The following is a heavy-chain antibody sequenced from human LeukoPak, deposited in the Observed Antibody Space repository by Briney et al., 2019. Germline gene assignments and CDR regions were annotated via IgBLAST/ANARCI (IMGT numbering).Heavy chain of an antibody. CDR2: IGTAGDT. Sequence: PGGSLRLSCAACGFTFSSYDMHWVRQATGKGLEWVSAIGTAGDTYYPGSVKGQFTISRENAKNSLYLQMNSLRAGDTAVYYCARAYSERYGLGYYYMDVWGKGTTVTISS. CDR3: ARAYSERYGLGYYYMDV. CDR1: GFTFSSYD. D-gene: IGHD1-26*01. J-gene: IGHJ6*03. V-gene: IGHV3-13*03.